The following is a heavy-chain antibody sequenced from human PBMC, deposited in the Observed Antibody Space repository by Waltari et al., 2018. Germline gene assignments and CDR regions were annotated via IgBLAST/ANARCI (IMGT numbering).Heavy chain of an antibody. Sequence: QLQLQESGPGLVKPSETLSLTCTVSGGAISSSSYYWGWMRQAPGKGLEWIGSFFYSGSTYYNPSLRSRVTISVDASKNQFSLRRSSVTAADTAVYYGARRYGDYVDAYFWGQGTLVTVSS. CDR2: FFYSGST. J-gene: IGHJ4*02. V-gene: IGHV4-39*01. CDR1: GGAISSSSYY. CDR3: ARRYGDYVDAYF. D-gene: IGHD4-17*01.